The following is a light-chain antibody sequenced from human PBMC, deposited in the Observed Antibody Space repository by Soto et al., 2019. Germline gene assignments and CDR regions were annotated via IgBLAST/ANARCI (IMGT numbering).Light chain of an antibody. CDR1: QNVRSY. V-gene: IGKV1-39*01. CDR2: EVS. CDR3: QQTFSLPRS. J-gene: IGKJ3*01. Sequence: DTQMTQSPSSLSASVGYRVSISCRSSQNVRSYLNWYQQKPGKAPKLLIYEVSTLESGVPSRFSASGYGADFTLSITSLEHEDFATYYCQQTFSLPRSFGPGTKVDIK.